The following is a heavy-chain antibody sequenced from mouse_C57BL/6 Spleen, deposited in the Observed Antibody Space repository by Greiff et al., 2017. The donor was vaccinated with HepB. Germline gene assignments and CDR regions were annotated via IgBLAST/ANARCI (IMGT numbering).Heavy chain of an antibody. V-gene: IGHV1-61*01. CDR2: IYPSDSET. Sequence: VQLQQPGAELVRPGSSVKLSCKASGYTFTSYWMDWVKQRPGQGLEWIGNIYPSDSETHYNQKFKDKATLTVDKSSSTAYMQLSSLTSEDSAVYYCASLGGNSFAYWGQGTLVTVSA. D-gene: IGHD2-1*01. CDR3: ASLGGNSFAY. CDR1: GYTFTSYW. J-gene: IGHJ3*01.